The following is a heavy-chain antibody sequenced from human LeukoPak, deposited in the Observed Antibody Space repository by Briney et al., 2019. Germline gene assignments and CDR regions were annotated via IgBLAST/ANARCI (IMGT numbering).Heavy chain of an antibody. CDR3: ARQMATPLYYMDV. D-gene: IGHD5-24*01. V-gene: IGHV5-51*01. J-gene: IGHJ6*03. Sequence: GESLKISCKGSGYSFTTYWIGWVRQIPGKGLEWMAIIYPGDSDTRYSPSFQGQVTISADKSISTAYLQWSSLRASDTAIYYCARQMATPLYYMDVWGNGTTVTVSS. CDR1: GYSFTTYW. CDR2: IYPGDSDT.